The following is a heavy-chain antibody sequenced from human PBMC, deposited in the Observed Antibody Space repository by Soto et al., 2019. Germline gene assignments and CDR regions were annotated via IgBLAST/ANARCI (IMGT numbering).Heavy chain of an antibody. Sequence: ASVKVSCKASGYTFTGYGISWVRQAPGQGLEWMGWISAYNGNTNYAQKLQGRVTMTTDTSTSTAYMELRSLRSDDTAVYYCARDSYYDILTGYGWFDPWGQGTLVTVSS. CDR1: GYTFTGYG. CDR3: ARDSYYDILTGYGWFDP. J-gene: IGHJ5*02. CDR2: ISAYNGNT. V-gene: IGHV1-18*01. D-gene: IGHD3-9*01.